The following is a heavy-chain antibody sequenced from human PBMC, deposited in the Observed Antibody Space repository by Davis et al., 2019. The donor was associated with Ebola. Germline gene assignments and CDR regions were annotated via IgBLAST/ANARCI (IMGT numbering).Heavy chain of an antibody. CDR3: ARTCSSTSCYELYFDY. D-gene: IGHD2-2*01. CDR2: INAGNGNT. J-gene: IGHJ4*02. CDR1: GYTFTSYA. Sequence: ASVKVSCKASGYTFTSYAMHWVRQAPGQRLEWMGWINAGNGNTKYSQKFQGRVTITRDTSASTAYMELSSLISEDTAVYYCARTCSSTSCYELYFDYWGQGTLVTVSS. V-gene: IGHV1-3*01.